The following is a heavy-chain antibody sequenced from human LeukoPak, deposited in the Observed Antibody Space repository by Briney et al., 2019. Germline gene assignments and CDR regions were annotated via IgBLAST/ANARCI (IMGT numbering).Heavy chain of an antibody. CDR1: GFTFSSYA. Sequence: GGSLRLSCAASGFTFSSYAMSWVRQAPGKGLEWVSAISGSGGSTYYADSVKGRFTISRDNSKNTLYLQMNGLRAEDTAVYYCAKDYLVLRFLEWLSNYFDYWGQGTLVTVSS. V-gene: IGHV3-23*01. CDR2: ISGSGGST. CDR3: AKDYLVLRFLEWLSNYFDY. D-gene: IGHD3-3*01. J-gene: IGHJ4*02.